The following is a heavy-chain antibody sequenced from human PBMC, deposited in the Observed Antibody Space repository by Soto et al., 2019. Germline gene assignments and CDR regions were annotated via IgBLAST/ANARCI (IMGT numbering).Heavy chain of an antibody. CDR3: ATLHPSIAANY. D-gene: IGHD6-13*01. CDR2: IWYDGSNK. J-gene: IGHJ4*02. CDR1: GFTFSNYA. V-gene: IGHV3-33*01. Sequence: QVQLVESGGGVVQPGRSLRLSCAASGFTFSNYAMHWVRQAPGKGLEWVAVIWYDGSNKYYADSVKGRFTISRDNSKNTVCLQMNSLRAEDTAVYYCATLHPSIAANYWGQGTLVTVSS.